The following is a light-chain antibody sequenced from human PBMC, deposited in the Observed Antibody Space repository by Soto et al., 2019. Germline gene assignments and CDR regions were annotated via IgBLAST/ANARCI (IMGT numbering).Light chain of an antibody. J-gene: IGKJ1*01. CDR1: QGISSY. CDR2: AAS. Sequence: DIQLTQSPSFLSASVGDRVTITCRASQGISSYLAWYQQKPGKAPKLLIYAASTLQSGVTSRFSGSGSGTEFTLTISSLQPEDFATYYCQQLNSYPLFGQGTNVEIK. CDR3: QQLNSYPL. V-gene: IGKV1-9*01.